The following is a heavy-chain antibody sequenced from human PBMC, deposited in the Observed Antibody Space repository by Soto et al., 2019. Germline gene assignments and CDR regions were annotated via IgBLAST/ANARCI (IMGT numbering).Heavy chain of an antibody. CDR1: GFTFDDYA. D-gene: IGHD2-15*01. CDR2: ISWNSNII. Sequence: GGSLRLSCAASGFTFDDYAMHWVRRVQGKGLEWVSSISWNSNIIGYADSVKGRFTISRDNAKNSLYLQMNSLRPEDTALYYCAKGGPDGFCSGGRCYFDYWGQGTLVTVSS. CDR3: AKGGPDGFCSGGRCYFDY. V-gene: IGHV3-9*01. J-gene: IGHJ4*02.